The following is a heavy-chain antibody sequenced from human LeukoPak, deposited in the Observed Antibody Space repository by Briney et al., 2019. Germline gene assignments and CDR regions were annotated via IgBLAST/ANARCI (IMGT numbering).Heavy chain of an antibody. CDR3: AKDGTLWSGAYYFDY. CDR1: GFTFTNYA. J-gene: IGHJ4*02. D-gene: IGHD3-10*02. Sequence: GGSLRLSYAASGFTFTNYAMSWVRQAPGKGLEWVSAISGSGSRTYYADPVKGRFTISRDNSKNPLSLQMSWLRAEDTAVYYCAKDGTLWSGAYYFDYWGQGTLVTVSS. CDR2: ISGSGSRT. V-gene: IGHV3-23*01.